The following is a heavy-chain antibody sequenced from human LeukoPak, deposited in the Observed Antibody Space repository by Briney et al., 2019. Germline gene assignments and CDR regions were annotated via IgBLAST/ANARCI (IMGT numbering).Heavy chain of an antibody. CDR2: ITTSGGST. CDR1: GYTFTSYY. J-gene: IGHJ5*02. V-gene: IGHV1-46*01. Sequence: SVTASFKASGYTFTSYYMNWVRQAPGQGLEWMGIITTSGGSTSYDQKFQGRVTITRATYDTTDYMELSRLRSEDMAVYFCARRFLEYSSSWYLVCFDPWGRGTLVSVSS. CDR3: ARRFLEYSSSWYLVCFDP. D-gene: IGHD6-13*01.